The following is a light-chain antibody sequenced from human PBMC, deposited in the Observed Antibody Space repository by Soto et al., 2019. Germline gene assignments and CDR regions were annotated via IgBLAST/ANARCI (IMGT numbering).Light chain of an antibody. CDR3: QQSYSTPLT. CDR1: QSVSSSY. Sequence: EIVLTQSPGTLSLSPGQRATLSCRASQSVSSSYLAWYQQKHGQAPRLLIYGASSRATGIPDRFSGSGAGTDFTLTISSLQPEDFATYYCQQSYSTPLTFGGGTKVEIK. J-gene: IGKJ4*01. CDR2: GAS. V-gene: IGKV3-20*01.